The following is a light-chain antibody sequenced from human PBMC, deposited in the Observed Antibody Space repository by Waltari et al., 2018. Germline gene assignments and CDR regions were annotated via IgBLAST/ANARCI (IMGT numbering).Light chain of an antibody. Sequence: DIQMTQSPSSLSASVGDRVTITCRASQSISSYLEWYQQKPGKAPNLLISAASSLQSGVPSRFSGSGYGTDFTLTISSLQPEDFATDYCQQSYSTPLTFGGGTKVEIK. V-gene: IGKV1-39*01. CDR2: AAS. J-gene: IGKJ4*01. CDR1: QSISSY. CDR3: QQSYSTPLT.